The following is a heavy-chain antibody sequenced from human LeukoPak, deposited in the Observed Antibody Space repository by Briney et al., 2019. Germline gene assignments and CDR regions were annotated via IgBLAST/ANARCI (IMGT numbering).Heavy chain of an antibody. CDR1: GAAISTYF. CDR2: IYSSGST. V-gene: IGHV4-59*01. CDR3: ARDFWSGSVGFDP. J-gene: IGHJ5*02. Sequence: SETLSLSCTVSGAAISTYFWSWIRQSPGKGLEWIGYIYSSGSTKYNPSLKSRVTISVDASKNQFALTLRSLTAADTAVYYCARDFWSGSVGFDPWGQGTLVTVSS. D-gene: IGHD3-3*01.